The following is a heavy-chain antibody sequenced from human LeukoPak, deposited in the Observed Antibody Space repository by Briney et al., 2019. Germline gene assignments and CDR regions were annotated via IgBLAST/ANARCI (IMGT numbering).Heavy chain of an antibody. J-gene: IGHJ4*02. Sequence: PSETLSLTCTVSGGSISSYYWSWIRQPPGKGLGWIGYINYSGSTNYNPSLKSRVTISVDTSKNQFSLNLSSVTAADTAVYYCARRSGSYYDYWGQGTLVTVSS. CDR2: INYSGST. CDR1: GGSISSYY. D-gene: IGHD1-26*01. CDR3: ARRSGSYYDY. V-gene: IGHV4-59*01.